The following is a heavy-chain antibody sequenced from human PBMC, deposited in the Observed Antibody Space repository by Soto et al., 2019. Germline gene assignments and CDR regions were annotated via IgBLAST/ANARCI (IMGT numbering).Heavy chain of an antibody. V-gene: IGHV4-59*02. J-gene: IGHJ3*01. Sequence: SETLSLTCTVSGGSVSSYYWSWIRQPPGNGLEYVGYIYYSGIGITDYNPSLKSRGTISVDTSKKQFSLQLSSVTAADTAVYYCVRKGRGGASDVWGQGTMVTVSS. CDR2: IYYSGIGIT. CDR1: GGSVSSYY. CDR3: VRKGRGGASDV. D-gene: IGHD2-15*01.